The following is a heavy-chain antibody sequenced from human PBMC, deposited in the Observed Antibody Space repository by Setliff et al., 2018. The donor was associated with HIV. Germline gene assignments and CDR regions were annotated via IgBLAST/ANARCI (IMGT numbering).Heavy chain of an antibody. V-gene: IGHV4-38-2*02. D-gene: IGHD6-13*01. J-gene: IGHJ5*02. CDR1: GSSISSNYY. Sequence: SETLSLTCTVSGSSISSNYYWAWIRQAPGKGLEWIGCIDASANTYYIPSLKSRATISIDTSKNQLSLKLRSVTAADTAVYYCARIGSGWSVGWFDPWGQGTLGTVS. CDR3: ARIGSGWSVGWFDP. CDR2: IDASANT.